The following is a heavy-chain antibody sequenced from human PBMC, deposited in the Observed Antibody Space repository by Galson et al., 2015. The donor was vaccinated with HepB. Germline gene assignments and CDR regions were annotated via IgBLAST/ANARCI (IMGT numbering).Heavy chain of an antibody. D-gene: IGHD2-2*01. CDR2: IKEDGSEK. J-gene: IGHJ4*02. V-gene: IGHV3-7*03. Sequence: SLRLSCAASGFTFSSYWMSWVRQAPGKGLEWVADIKEDGSEKYYVDSVKGRFTISRDNAKNSLYLQMNSLRAEDTAMYFCATNRGYDTFDHWGQGALVIVSS. CDR3: ATNRGYDTFDH. CDR1: GFTFSSYW.